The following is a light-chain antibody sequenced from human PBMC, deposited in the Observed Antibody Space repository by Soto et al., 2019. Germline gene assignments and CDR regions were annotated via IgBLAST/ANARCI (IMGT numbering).Light chain of an antibody. V-gene: IGKV3-20*01. CDR1: QSVSNNY. CDR2: GAS. Sequence: EIVLTQSPGTLSLSPGEIATLSCRASQSVSNNYLAWYQQKPGQAPRLLIYGASNRATGIPDRFSGSGSGTDFTLTISRLEPEDFAVYYCQQYGNSPQTFGQGTKVDIK. J-gene: IGKJ1*01. CDR3: QQYGNSPQT.